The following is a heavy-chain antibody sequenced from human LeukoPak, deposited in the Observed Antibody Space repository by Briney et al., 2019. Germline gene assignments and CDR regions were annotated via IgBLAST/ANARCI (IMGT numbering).Heavy chain of an antibody. V-gene: IGHV3-15*01. D-gene: IGHD6-13*01. Sequence: GGSLRLSCAASGFTFSNAWMSWVRQAPGKGLEWVGRIKSKTDGGTTDYAAPVKGRFTISRDDSKNTLYLQMNSLKTEDTAVYYCTTDIAAAGPLDAFDIWGQGTMVTVSS. J-gene: IGHJ3*02. CDR2: IKSKTDGGTT. CDR3: TTDIAAAGPLDAFDI. CDR1: GFTFSNAW.